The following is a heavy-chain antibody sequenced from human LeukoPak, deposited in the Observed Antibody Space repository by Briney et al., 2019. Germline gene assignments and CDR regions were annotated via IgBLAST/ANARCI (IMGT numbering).Heavy chain of an antibody. CDR2: IGSDGSSI. D-gene: IGHD6-19*01. CDR1: GFTFSSYA. V-gene: IGHV3-23*01. CDR3: AGPGLTVAGTRWFDP. Sequence: GGSLRLSCAASGFTFSSYAMSWVRQAPGKGLEWVSGIGSDGSSIYYTDSVKGRFTISRDNSNNMLYLQMNSLRAEDTALYYCAGPGLTVAGTRWFDPWGQGTLVTVSS. J-gene: IGHJ5*02.